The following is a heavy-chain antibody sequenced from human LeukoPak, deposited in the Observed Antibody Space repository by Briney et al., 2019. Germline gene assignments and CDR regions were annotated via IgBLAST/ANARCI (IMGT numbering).Heavy chain of an antibody. CDR3: ARMGIVVVAATPSLFDA. V-gene: IGHV4-38-2*01. CDR2: IYHSGST. D-gene: IGHD2-15*01. J-gene: IGHJ5*01. CDR1: GYSISSGYY. Sequence: PSETLSLTCAVSGYSISSGYYWGWIRQPPGKGLEGIGSIYHSGSTYYNPSLKSRVTISVDTSKNQFCLRLSSVTAADTAVYYCARMGIVVVAATPSLFDAWGQGCPVSVSS.